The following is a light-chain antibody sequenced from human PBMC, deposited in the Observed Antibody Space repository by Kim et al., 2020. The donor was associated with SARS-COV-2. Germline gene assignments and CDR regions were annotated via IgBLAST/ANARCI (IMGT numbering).Light chain of an antibody. V-gene: IGKV1-39*01. Sequence: DIQMTQSPCSLSASVGDRVTITCRASQSISNYLNWYQQKPGKAPKLLIYAASSLHSGAPSRFSGSGSGTDFTLTITSLQPEDFATYFCQQSHTAPLLSFGGGTKVDIK. J-gene: IGKJ4*01. CDR3: QQSHTAPLLS. CDR1: QSISNY. CDR2: AAS.